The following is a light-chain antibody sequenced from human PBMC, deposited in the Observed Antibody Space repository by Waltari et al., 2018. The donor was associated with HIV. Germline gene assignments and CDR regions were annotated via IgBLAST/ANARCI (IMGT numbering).Light chain of an antibody. CDR2: GTS. V-gene: IGKV1-39*01. CDR3: QQSDKTPPT. CDR1: QTIDTN. Sequence: DIQMTQSPPSLSASVGDRINITCRSSQTIDTNLNWYQQKSGKAPKVLIYGTSTLRSKVPSRFSGNGSGTEFTLTITSLQSDDSATYYCQQSDKTPPTFGGGTTVEIK. J-gene: IGKJ4*01.